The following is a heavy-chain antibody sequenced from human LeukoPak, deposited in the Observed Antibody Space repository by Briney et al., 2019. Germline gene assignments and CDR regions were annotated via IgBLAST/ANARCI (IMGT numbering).Heavy chain of an antibody. D-gene: IGHD3-22*01. J-gene: IGHJ4*02. V-gene: IGHV3-21*01. CDR1: GFTFNSFA. CDR3: ARGGVVVITSNFDY. Sequence: GGSLRLSCAASGFTFNSFAMSWVRQAPGKGLEWVSSISVGTSYIYYADSVKGRFTISRDNAKNSLYLQMNSLRAEDTAVYYCARGGVVVITSNFDYWGQGTLVTVSS. CDR2: ISVGTSYI.